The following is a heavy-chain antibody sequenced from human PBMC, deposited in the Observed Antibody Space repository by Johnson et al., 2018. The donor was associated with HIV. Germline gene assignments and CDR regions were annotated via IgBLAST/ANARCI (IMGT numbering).Heavy chain of an antibody. CDR2: IKSKSDGGTT. CDR1: GFTFDDYG. CDR3: TTDRYAFDI. D-gene: IGHD1-1*01. Sequence: VQLVESGGGLIQPGRSLRLSCAASGFTFDDYGMSWVRQVPGKGLEWVGRIKSKSDGGTTDYAAPVKGRFIISRDDSKNNLYLQMNSLKTEDTAVYYCTTDRYAFDIWGQGTLVTVSS. J-gene: IGHJ3*02. V-gene: IGHV3-15*01.